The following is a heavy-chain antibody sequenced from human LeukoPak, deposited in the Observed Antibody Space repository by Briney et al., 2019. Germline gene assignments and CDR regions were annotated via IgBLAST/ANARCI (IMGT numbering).Heavy chain of an antibody. CDR3: ARMYNHYGDYLSYYFDY. V-gene: IGHV4-4*02. Sequence: SRTLSLTSAVSGGAISSSNCWGWVRHPPGKGLEWMGEIYHSGSTNYNPSLKSRVTISVDKSKNQCSLKLSSVTAADTAVYYCARMYNHYGDYLSYYFDYWGQGTLVTVSS. CDR1: GGAISSSNC. CDR2: IYHSGST. J-gene: IGHJ4*02. D-gene: IGHD4-17*01.